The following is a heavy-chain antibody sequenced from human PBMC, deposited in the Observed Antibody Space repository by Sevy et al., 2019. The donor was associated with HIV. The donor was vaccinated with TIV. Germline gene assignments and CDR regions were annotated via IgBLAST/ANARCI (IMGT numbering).Heavy chain of an antibody. V-gene: IGHV3-23*01. J-gene: IGHJ6*02. D-gene: IGHD6-13*01. CDR1: GFTFSSYA. CDR3: AKVPSSSSYYYGMDV. Sequence: GGCLRLSCAASGFTFSSYAMSWVRQAPGKGLEWVSAISGSGGSTYYADSVKGRFTISRDNSKNTLYLQMNSLRAEDTAVYYCAKVPSSSSYYYGMDVWGQGTTVTVSS. CDR2: ISGSGGST.